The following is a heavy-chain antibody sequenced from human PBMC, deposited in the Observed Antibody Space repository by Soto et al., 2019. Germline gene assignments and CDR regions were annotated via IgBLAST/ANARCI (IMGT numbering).Heavy chain of an antibody. CDR3: ARQDNWNDVPGGY. J-gene: IGHJ4*02. V-gene: IGHV1-69*02. CDR2: IIPILGIA. Sequence: QVQLVQSGAEVKKPGSSVKVSCKASGGTFSSYTISWVRQAPGQGLEWMGRIIPILGIANYAQKFQGRVTIGADKSMSTAYMELRRLRSEDTAVYYCARQDNWNDVPGGYWGQGTLVTVSS. CDR1: GGTFSSYT. D-gene: IGHD1-1*01.